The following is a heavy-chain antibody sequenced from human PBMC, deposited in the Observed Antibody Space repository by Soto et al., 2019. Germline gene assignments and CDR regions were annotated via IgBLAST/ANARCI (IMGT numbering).Heavy chain of an antibody. D-gene: IGHD1-1*01. J-gene: IGHJ4*02. Sequence: QVHLVQSGAEVKKPGASVKVSCKGSGYIFTTYGITWVRQAPGQGLEWMGWISAHNGNTNYAHKLQGRATVTRDTSTSTAYMEVRNLRSDDTAVYYCARGRYGDYWGQGALVTVSS. CDR1: GYIFTTYG. CDR3: ARGRYGDY. CDR2: ISAHNGNT. V-gene: IGHV1-18*01.